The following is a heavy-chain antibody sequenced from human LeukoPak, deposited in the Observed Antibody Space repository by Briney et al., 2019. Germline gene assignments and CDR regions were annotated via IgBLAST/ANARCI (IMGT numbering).Heavy chain of an antibody. CDR1: GFTFSSYG. V-gene: IGHV3-30*18. CDR2: ISYDGSNK. Sequence: PGRSLRLSCAASGFTFSSYGMHWVRQAPGKGLEWVAVISYDGSNKYYVDSVKGRFTISRDNSKNTLCLQMNSLRAEDTAVYYCAKDGGGVFDYWGQGTLVTVSS. J-gene: IGHJ4*02. CDR3: AKDGGGVFDY. D-gene: IGHD3-16*01.